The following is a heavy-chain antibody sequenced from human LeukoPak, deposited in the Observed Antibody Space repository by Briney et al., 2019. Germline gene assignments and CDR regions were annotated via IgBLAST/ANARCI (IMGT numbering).Heavy chain of an antibody. J-gene: IGHJ4*02. CDR1: GFTFSTYG. CDR3: AKDEHYYYDSSGYYEPGYYFDY. Sequence: PGGSLRLSCAASGFTFSTYGMHWVRQAPGKGLEWVAFIRYDGSNKYYADSVKGRFTISRDNSKNTLYLQMNSLRAEDTAVYYCAKDEHYYYDSSGYYEPGYYFDYWGQGTLVTVSS. D-gene: IGHD3-22*01. V-gene: IGHV3-30*02. CDR2: IRYDGSNK.